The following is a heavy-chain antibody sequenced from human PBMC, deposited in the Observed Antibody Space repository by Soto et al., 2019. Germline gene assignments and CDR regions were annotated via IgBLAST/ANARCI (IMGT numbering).Heavy chain of an antibody. Sequence: QVQLVQSGAEVKKPGSSVKVSCKASGGTFSSYAISWVRQAPGPGLELMGGIIPISGTANYAQKFQGRVTITADESTSTAYRELSSLRSEDTAVYYCARSQGSSTSLEIYYYYYYGMDVWGQGTTVTVSS. V-gene: IGHV1-69*01. J-gene: IGHJ6*02. CDR1: GGTFSSYA. D-gene: IGHD2-2*01. CDR3: ARSQGSSTSLEIYYYYYYGMDV. CDR2: IIPISGTA.